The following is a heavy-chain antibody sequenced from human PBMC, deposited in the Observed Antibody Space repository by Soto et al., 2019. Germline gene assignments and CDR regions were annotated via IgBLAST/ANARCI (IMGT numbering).Heavy chain of an antibody. CDR2: ISAYNGNT. D-gene: IGHD5-12*01. CDR3: ARDLGGRGWLRPDYYYSGMDV. J-gene: IGHJ6*02. V-gene: IGHV1-18*01. CDR1: GYTFTSYG. Sequence: QVQLVQSGAEVKKPGASVKVSCKASGYTFTSYGISWVRQAPGQGLEWMGWISAYNGNTNYAQKLQGRVTMTTDTSTSTAYMELRSLRSDDTAVYYCARDLGGRGWLRPDYYYSGMDVWGQGTTVTVSS.